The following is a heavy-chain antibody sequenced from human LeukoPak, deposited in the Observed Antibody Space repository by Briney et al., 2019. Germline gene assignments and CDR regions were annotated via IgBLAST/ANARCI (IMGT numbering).Heavy chain of an antibody. J-gene: IGHJ3*02. D-gene: IGHD3-3*01. CDR1: GFTFNTYT. V-gene: IGHV3-48*01. CDR3: ARDDSHAFDI. CDR2: ISGSSGII. Sequence: PGGSLRLSCAASGFTFNTYTMNWVRQAPGKGLEWVSYISGSSGIIDYADSVRGRFTISRDNAKNSLYLQMNSLRAEDTAVYYCARDDSHAFDIWGQGTMVTVSS.